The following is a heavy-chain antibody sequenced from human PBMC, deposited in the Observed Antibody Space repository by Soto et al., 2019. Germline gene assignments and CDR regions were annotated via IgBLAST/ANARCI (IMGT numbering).Heavy chain of an antibody. V-gene: IGHV3-64*01. J-gene: IGHJ5*02. CDR3: ARDVSPGVWLFPGAWFDP. Sequence: GGPLRLSCAASGFTFSSYAMHWVRQAPGKGLEYVSAISSNGGSTYYANSVKGRFTISRDNSKNTLYLQMGSLRAEDMAVYYCARDVSPGVWLFPGAWFDPWGQGTLVTVSS. CDR1: GFTFSSYA. CDR2: ISSNGGST. D-gene: IGHD3-22*01.